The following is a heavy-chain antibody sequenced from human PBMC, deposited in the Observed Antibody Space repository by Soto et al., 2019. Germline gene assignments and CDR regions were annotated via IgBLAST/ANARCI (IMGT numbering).Heavy chain of an antibody. J-gene: IGHJ4*02. CDR2: IRSKANSYAT. D-gene: IGHD6-13*01. CDR3: TSSGAVAAAGTDDY. Sequence: GGSLRLSCAASGFTFSGSAMHWVRQASGKGLEWVGRIRSKANSYATAYAASVKGRLTISRDDSKNTAYLQMNSLKTEDTAVYYCTSSGAVAAAGTDDYWGQGTLVNVSS. CDR1: GFTFSGSA. V-gene: IGHV3-73*01.